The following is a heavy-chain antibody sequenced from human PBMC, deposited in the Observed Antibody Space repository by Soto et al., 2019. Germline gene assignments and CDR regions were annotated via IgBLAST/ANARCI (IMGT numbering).Heavy chain of an antibody. D-gene: IGHD3-9*01. V-gene: IGHV1-18*01. CDR3: AREGYDILTGYYYYYYYMDV. CDR1: GYTFTSYG. J-gene: IGHJ6*03. Sequence: ASVKVSCKASGYTFTSYGISWVRQAPGQGLEWMGWISAYNGNTNYAQKLQGRVTMTTDTSTSTAYMELRSLRSDDTAVYYCAREGYDILTGYYYYYYYMDVWGKGTTVTGSS. CDR2: ISAYNGNT.